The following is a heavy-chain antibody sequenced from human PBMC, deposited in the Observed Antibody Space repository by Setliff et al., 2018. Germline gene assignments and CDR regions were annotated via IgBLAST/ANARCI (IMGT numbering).Heavy chain of an antibody. CDR3: ARRETYYNFWSGYYAY. CDR2: IYYSGST. D-gene: IGHD3-3*01. V-gene: IGHV4-39*07. Sequence: SETLSLTCTVSGGSISSSSYYWGWIRQPPGKGLEWIGSIYYSGSTYYNPSLKSRVTISVDTAKNQFSLKLSSVTAADTAVYYCARRETYYNFWSGYYAYWGQGTLVTVSS. J-gene: IGHJ4*02. CDR1: GGSISSSSYY.